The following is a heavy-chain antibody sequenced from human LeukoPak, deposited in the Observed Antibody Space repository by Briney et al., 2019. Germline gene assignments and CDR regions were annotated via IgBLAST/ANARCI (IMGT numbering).Heavy chain of an antibody. CDR1: VDSITSYY. CDR2: MYYSGTT. D-gene: IGHD2-21*02. J-gene: IGHJ4*02. Sequence: SETLSLTCTVSVDSITSYYRCWIRQSPGKGLEWIGFMYYSGTTNYNPSLKSRVTISLGMSKNQFSLKLSSVTAADTAVYYCARLPMAVTPHVDYWGQGTLVTVSS. V-gene: IGHV4-59*01. CDR3: ARLPMAVTPHVDY.